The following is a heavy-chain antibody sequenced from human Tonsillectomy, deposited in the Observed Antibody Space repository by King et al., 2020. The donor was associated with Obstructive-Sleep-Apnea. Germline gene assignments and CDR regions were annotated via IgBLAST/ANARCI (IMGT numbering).Heavy chain of an antibody. CDR1: GFTFGDYA. CDR3: TRDRYYYDSSGSYYFDY. V-gene: IGHV3-49*03. D-gene: IGHD3-22*01. J-gene: IGHJ4*02. CDR2: IRIKAYGGTT. Sequence: VQLVESGGDLVQPGRSLRLSCTASGFTFGDYAMSWFRQAPGKGLECVSFIRIKAYGGTTEYASFVKGRFTISGDDSKSIAYLQMNSLKTEDTAVYYCTRDRYYYDSSGSYYFDYWGQGTLVTVSS.